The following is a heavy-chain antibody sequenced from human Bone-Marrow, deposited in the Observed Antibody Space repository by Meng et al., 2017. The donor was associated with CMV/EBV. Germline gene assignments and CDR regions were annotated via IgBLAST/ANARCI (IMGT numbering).Heavy chain of an antibody. V-gene: IGHV2-70*20. Sequence: SGPTLVKPTQTLTLTCTFSGFSLSTSGMCVSWVRQPPGKALEWLALIDWDDDKYYSTSLKTRLTISKDTSKNQVVLTMTNMDSVDTATYHCARQLVPLYYYGMDVWGQGTTVTVSS. CDR3: ARQLVPLYYYGMDV. CDR1: GFSLSTSGMC. CDR2: IDWDDDK. J-gene: IGHJ6*02. D-gene: IGHD6-13*01.